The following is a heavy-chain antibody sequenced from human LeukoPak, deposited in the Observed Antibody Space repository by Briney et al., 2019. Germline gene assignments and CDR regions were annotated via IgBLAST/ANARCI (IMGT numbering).Heavy chain of an antibody. CDR2: MNPNSGNT. D-gene: IGHD3-3*01. J-gene: IGHJ6*02. Sequence: GASVTVSFTASGYTFTSYDINWVRQAPGQGLEWMGWMNPNSGNTGYAQKFQGRVTMTRNTSISTAYMELSSLRSEDTAVYYCARRGITIFGVVPSYGMDPWGQGTTVPVSS. CDR1: GYTFTSYD. CDR3: ARRGITIFGVVPSYGMDP. V-gene: IGHV1-8*01.